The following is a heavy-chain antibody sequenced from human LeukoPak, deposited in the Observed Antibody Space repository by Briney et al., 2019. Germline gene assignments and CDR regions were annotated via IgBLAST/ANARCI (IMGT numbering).Heavy chain of an antibody. CDR3: ARDPPKKGQLGPLDY. J-gene: IGHJ4*02. V-gene: IGHV3-7*01. CDR1: GFTFSSYW. D-gene: IGHD6-13*01. CDR2: IKQDGSEK. Sequence: GGSLRLSCAASGFTFSSYWMSWVRQAPGKGLEWVANIKQDGSEKYYVDSVKGRFTISRDNAKNPLYLQMNSLRAEDTAVYYCARDPPKKGQLGPLDYWGQGTLVTVSS.